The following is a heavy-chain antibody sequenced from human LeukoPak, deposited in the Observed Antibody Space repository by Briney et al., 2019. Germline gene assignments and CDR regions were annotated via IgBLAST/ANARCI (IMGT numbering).Heavy chain of an antibody. Sequence: PSETLSLTCTVSGGSISSYYWSWIRQPPGKGREWIGYIHYSGSTNYNPSLKSRVTISTGTSKNQFSLKLNSVTAADTTVYECARGYDYGEYPFDYRGQGTLVTVSS. V-gene: IGHV4-59*01. D-gene: IGHD4-17*01. CDR2: IHYSGST. J-gene: IGHJ4*02. CDR1: GGSISSYY. CDR3: ARGYDYGEYPFDY.